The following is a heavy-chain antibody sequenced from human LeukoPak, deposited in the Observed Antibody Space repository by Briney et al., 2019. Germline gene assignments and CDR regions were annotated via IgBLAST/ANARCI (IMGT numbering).Heavy chain of an antibody. Sequence: GASVKVSCKASGGTFSSYAISWVRQAPGQGLEWMGGIIPIFGTANYAQKFQGRVTITADESTSTAYMELSSLRSEDTAVYYCARCPWDMLWFGELCAFDIWGQGTMVTVSS. D-gene: IGHD3-10*01. CDR1: GGTFSSYA. J-gene: IGHJ3*02. V-gene: IGHV1-69*13. CDR2: IIPIFGTA. CDR3: ARCPWDMLWFGELCAFDI.